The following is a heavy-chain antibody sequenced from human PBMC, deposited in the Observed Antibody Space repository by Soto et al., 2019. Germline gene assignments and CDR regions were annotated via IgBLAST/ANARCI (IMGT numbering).Heavy chain of an antibody. V-gene: IGHV3-74*01. D-gene: IGHD5-12*01. CDR3: ARGTGYSPPRFDY. CDR2: INIDGGDT. CDR1: GFTFRNYW. Sequence: PGGSLSLSCAAFGFTFRNYWMHWVRQTPGMGLMWVSHINIDGGDTTYADSVRGRFTISRDNGKNTLYLQMSSLRSEYSVVYYCARGTGYSPPRFDYWGQGTLVTVSS. J-gene: IGHJ4*02.